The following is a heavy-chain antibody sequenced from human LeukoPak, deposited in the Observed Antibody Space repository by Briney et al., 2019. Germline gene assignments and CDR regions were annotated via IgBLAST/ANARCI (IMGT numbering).Heavy chain of an antibody. Sequence: GGSLRLSCAASGFTFSSYAMHWVRQAPGKGLEWVAVISYDGSNKYYADSVKGRFTISRDNSKNTLYLQMNSLRAEDTAVYYCARGAPFSSSQDYWGQGTLVTVSS. CDR3: ARGAPFSSSQDY. V-gene: IGHV3-30*04. D-gene: IGHD6-13*01. J-gene: IGHJ4*02. CDR1: GFTFSSYA. CDR2: ISYDGSNK.